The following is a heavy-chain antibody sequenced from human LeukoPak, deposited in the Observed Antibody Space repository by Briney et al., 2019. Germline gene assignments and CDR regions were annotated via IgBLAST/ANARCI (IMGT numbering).Heavy chain of an antibody. CDR2: TYYRSKWYN. D-gene: IGHD4-11*01. J-gene: IGHJ4*02. CDR1: GDSVSSNSIA. CDR3: ARDSRVSNSLPLDN. V-gene: IGHV6-1*01. Sequence: ASQTLSLTCAISGDSVSSNSIAWNWIRQSPSRGLEWLGRTYYRSKWYNDYALSVKSRITINPDTSKNQLSLQLTSVSPEDTAVYYCARDSRVSNSLPLDNWGQGTLVIVPP.